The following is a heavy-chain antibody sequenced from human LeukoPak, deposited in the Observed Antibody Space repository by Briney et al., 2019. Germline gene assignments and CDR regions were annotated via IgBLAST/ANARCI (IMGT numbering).Heavy chain of an antibody. J-gene: IGHJ4*02. Sequence: SETPSLTCTVSGGSISSGDYYWSWIRQPPGKGLEWIEYIYYSGSTYYNPSLKSRVTISVDMSKNQFSLKLTSVTGADTAVYYCAGERGEEYSSGWYKRNYFDNWGQGIRVTVSS. V-gene: IGHV4-30-4*08. CDR1: GGSISSGDYY. D-gene: IGHD6-19*01. CDR3: AGERGEEYSSGWYKRNYFDN. CDR2: IYYSGST.